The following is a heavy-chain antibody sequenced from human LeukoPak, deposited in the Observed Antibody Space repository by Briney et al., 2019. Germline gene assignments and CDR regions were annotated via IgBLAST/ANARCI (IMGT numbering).Heavy chain of an antibody. D-gene: IGHD3-22*01. CDR3: AISSSYYYDSSGLPDFDY. CDR2: MNPNSGNT. J-gene: IGHJ4*02. V-gene: IGHV1-8*01. Sequence: ASVKVSCKASGYTFTSYDINWVRQATGQGLEWMGWMNPNSGNTGYAQKFQGRVTMTTDTSTSTAYMELRSLRSDDTAVYYCAISSSYYYDSSGLPDFDYWGQGTLVTVSS. CDR1: GYTFTSYD.